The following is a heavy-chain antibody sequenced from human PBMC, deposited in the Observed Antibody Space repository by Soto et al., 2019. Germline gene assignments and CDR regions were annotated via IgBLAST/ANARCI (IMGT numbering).Heavy chain of an antibody. CDR2: VSHSGTA. Sequence: QVRLQQWGAGLLKPSETLSLTCAVYGASFTGYYWTWLRQSPGKGLEWIGEVSHSGTAKYNPSLKSRVTISLDTSKSQFSLELTSVTAADTAVYYCAKFYGGDSAHTYTLDPWGQGTLVTVSS. J-gene: IGHJ5*02. D-gene: IGHD2-21*02. CDR1: GASFTGYY. CDR3: AKFYGGDSAHTYTLDP. V-gene: IGHV4-34*01.